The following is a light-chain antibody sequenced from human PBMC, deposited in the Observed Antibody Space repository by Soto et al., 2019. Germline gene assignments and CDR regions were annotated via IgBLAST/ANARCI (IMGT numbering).Light chain of an antibody. J-gene: IGLJ1*01. Sequence: SYELTQPLSVSVALGQTARITCGGNNIGSKNVHWYQQKPGQAPVLVIYGDSNRTSGLPERLSGSNSGNTATLTITGAQAGDEADYYCQVWDSSTPYVFGTGTKVTVL. CDR3: QVWDSSTPYV. V-gene: IGLV3-9*01. CDR1: NIGSKN. CDR2: GDS.